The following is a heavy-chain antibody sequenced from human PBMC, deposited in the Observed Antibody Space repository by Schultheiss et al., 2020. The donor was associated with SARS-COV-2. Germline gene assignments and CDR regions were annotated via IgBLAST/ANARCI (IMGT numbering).Heavy chain of an antibody. D-gene: IGHD6-19*01. V-gene: IGHV4-38-2*02. J-gene: IGHJ6*02. CDR3: ARDGYSSGWFRGGMDV. Sequence: SQTLSLTCAVSGYSISSGYYWGWIRQPPGKGLEWIGSIYHSGSTYYNPSLKSRVTISVDTSKNQFSLKLSSVTAADTAVYYCARDGYSSGWFRGGMDVWGQGTTVTVSS. CDR2: IYHSGST. CDR1: GYSISSGYY.